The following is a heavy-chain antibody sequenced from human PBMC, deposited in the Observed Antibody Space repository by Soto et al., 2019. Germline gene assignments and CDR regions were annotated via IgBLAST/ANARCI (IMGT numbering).Heavy chain of an antibody. CDR1: GFTISTHG. CDR2: IWDDGSNK. V-gene: IGHV3-33*03. D-gene: IGHD2-15*01. CDR3: AAATTCSFHLPH. J-gene: IGHJ4*01. Sequence: QAQLVESGGCVVQPGTSLRLSCAASGFTISTHGMHWVLQSPGKGLDWLANIWDDGSNKFYAESVKGRFSISKDNSKTSLYLQMSSLRAEDTAVYYCAAATTCSFHLPHWAHETQVPVSS.